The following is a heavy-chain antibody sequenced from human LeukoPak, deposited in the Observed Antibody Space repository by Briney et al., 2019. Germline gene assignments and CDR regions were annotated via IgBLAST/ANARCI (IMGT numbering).Heavy chain of an antibody. CDR1: GFTFSSYG. CDR2: ISYDGSNK. CDR3: AKDTAYYDFWSGYYLY. Sequence: GGSLRLSCAASGFTFSSYGMHWVRQAPGKGLEWVAVISYDGSNKYYADSVKGRFTISRDNSKNTLCLQMNSLRAEDTAVYYCAKDTAYYDFWSGYYLYWGQGTLVTVSS. V-gene: IGHV3-30*18. J-gene: IGHJ4*02. D-gene: IGHD3-3*01.